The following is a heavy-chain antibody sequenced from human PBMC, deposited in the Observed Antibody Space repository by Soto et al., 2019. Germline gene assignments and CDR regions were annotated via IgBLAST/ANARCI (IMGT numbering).Heavy chain of an antibody. D-gene: IGHD2-15*01. V-gene: IGHV4-34*10. J-gene: IGHJ5*02. CDR2: INHSGNT. Sequence: SETLSLTCAVYGGSFSGYYWSWIRQPPGKGLEWIGEINHSGNTNYAQKLQGRVTMTTDTSTSTAYMELRSLRSDDTAVYYCARDSVVVVAATRSYWFDPWGQGTLVTVSS. CDR3: ARDSVVVVAATRSYWFDP. CDR1: GGSFSGYY.